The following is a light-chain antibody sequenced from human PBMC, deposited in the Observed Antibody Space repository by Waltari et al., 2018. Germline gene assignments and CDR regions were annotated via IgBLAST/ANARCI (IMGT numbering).Light chain of an antibody. J-gene: IGKJ1*01. CDR2: AAS. CDR3: QQYHDYPWT. CDR1: QGVSTY. Sequence: AIRMTQSPSSLSASIGDRVTISCRASQGVSTYLACYQQKPGKAPSLLIHAASTLQSGVPSRFSGSGTGTDFTLTITCLQSEDFATYYCQQYHDYPWTFGQGTKVEI. V-gene: IGKV1-8*01.